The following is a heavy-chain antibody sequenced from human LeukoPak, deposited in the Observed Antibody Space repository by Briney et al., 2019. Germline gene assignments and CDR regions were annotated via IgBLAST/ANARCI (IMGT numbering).Heavy chain of an antibody. J-gene: IGHJ4*02. D-gene: IGHD3-3*01. Sequence: GGSLRLSCVVSGFSISSYWMSWVRQAPGKGLEWVANIGPDGSEKYNVDSVRGRFTISRDNAKNSLYLQMNSLRAEDTAIFYCARDYDFVIDYWGQGTLITVSS. CDR2: IGPDGSEK. V-gene: IGHV3-7*01. CDR3: ARDYDFVIDY. CDR1: GFSISSYW.